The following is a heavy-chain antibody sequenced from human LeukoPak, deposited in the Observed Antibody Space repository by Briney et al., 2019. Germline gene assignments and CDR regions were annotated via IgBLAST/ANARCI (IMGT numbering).Heavy chain of an antibody. CDR2: IYPGDSDT. D-gene: IGHD1-26*01. Sequence: GESLKISCNVSGYSFTSYWIGWMRQMPGKGLEWMGFIYPGDSDTRYSPSFPCQVALPSAKTISTAYRLWNCPTSSQTTRHYITRRLGATRGPIDYWGQGTLVTVSS. J-gene: IGHJ4*02. CDR3: TRRLGATRGPIDY. CDR1: GYSFTSYW. V-gene: IGHV5-51*01.